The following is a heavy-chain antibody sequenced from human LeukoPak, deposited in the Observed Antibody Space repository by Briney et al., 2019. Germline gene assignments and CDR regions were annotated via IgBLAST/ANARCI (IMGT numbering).Heavy chain of an antibody. D-gene: IGHD3-16*01. V-gene: IGHV3-11*03. J-gene: IGHJ5*02. CDR2: ISGGSSDT. CDR3: ARQCIIVKCS. Sequence: GESLRLSCAASGFIFSDHYMTWIRQAPGKGLEWVSYISGGSSDTNYADSVKGRFTISRDNAKNSLYLQMNNLRAEDTAVYYCARQCIIVKCSWGQGTLVTVSS. CDR1: GFIFSDHY.